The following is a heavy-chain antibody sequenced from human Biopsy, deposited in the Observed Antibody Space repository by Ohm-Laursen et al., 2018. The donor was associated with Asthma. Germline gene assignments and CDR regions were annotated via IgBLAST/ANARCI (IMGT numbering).Heavy chain of an antibody. CDR1: CCTLHSPA. CDR2: ITGSCGTT. Sequence: SLRLSFPPACCTLHSPAMSWLRPAPGRGLERVSAITGSCGTTYYADSVRGRFTISRDNSKRTLFLQMDSLTAEDRAVYYCVKEFRGIAVAGVRGFGYWGQGALVTVSS. D-gene: IGHD6-19*01. CDR3: VKEFRGIAVAGVRGFGY. V-gene: IGHV3-23*01. J-gene: IGHJ4*02.